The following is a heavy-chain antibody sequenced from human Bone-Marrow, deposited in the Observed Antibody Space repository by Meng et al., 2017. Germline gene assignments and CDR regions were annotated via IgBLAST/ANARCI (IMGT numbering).Heavy chain of an antibody. Sequence: GESLKISCAASGFTFSSYAMSWVRQAPGKGLEWVSAISGSGSSTYYADSVKGRFTISRDNSKNTLYLQMNSLRAEDTAVYYCAKHPYPYSSSSYFDYWGQGTLVTVSS. V-gene: IGHV3-23*01. CDR2: ISGSGSST. CDR3: AKHPYPYSSSSYFDY. CDR1: GFTFSSYA. D-gene: IGHD6-6*01. J-gene: IGHJ4*02.